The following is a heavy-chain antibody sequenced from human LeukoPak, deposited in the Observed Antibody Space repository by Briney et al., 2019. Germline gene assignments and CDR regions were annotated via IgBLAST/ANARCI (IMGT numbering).Heavy chain of an antibody. CDR1: GGSISSGDYY. Sequence: PSQTLSLTCTVSGGSISSGDYYWSWIRQPPGKGLEWIGYIYYSGSTYYNPSLKSRVTISVDTSKNQFSLKLSSVTAADTAVYYCARDPLNEGNHLDYWGQGTLVTVSS. CDR2: IYYSGST. J-gene: IGHJ4*02. CDR3: ARDPLNEGNHLDY. D-gene: IGHD4-23*01. V-gene: IGHV4-30-4*01.